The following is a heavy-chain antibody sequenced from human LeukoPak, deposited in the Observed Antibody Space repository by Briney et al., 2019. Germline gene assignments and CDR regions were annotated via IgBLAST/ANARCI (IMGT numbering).Heavy chain of an antibody. CDR1: GYTFTNYY. D-gene: IGHD6-19*01. Sequence: GASVKVSCKASGYTFTNYYMHWVRQAPGQGLEWMVIINPSGGSTSSAQKFQGRVTMTRDTSTNTVYMELSSLRSEDTAVYYCARGYSSFDWFDPWGQGTLVTVSS. CDR2: INPSGGST. CDR3: ARGYSSFDWFDP. V-gene: IGHV1-46*01. J-gene: IGHJ5*02.